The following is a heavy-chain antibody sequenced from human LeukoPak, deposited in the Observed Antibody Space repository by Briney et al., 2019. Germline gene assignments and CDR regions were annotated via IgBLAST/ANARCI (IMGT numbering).Heavy chain of an antibody. D-gene: IGHD3-3*01. CDR3: AKVQTFYDFWSAYYSSPDSGYFQH. Sequence: GGSLRLSCAASGFTFSSYAMHWVRQAPGKGLEYVSAISSNGGSTYYANSVKGRFTISRDNSKNTLYLQMNSLRAEDTAVYYCAKVQTFYDFWSAYYSSPDSGYFQHWGQGTLVTVSS. J-gene: IGHJ1*01. V-gene: IGHV3-64*01. CDR2: ISSNGGST. CDR1: GFTFSSYA.